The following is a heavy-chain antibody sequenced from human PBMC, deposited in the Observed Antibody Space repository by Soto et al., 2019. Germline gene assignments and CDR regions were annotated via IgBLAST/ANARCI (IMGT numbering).Heavy chain of an antibody. CDR1: GFTFSSYG. V-gene: IGHV3-30*18. J-gene: IGHJ6*02. Sequence: GGSLRLSCAASGFTFSSYGMHWVRQAPGKGLEWVAVISYDGSNKYYADSVKGRFTISRDNSKNTLYLQMNSMRAEDTAVYYCAKDPKYSSSKNYYYYYGMDVWGQGSTVTVSS. CDR3: AKDPKYSSSKNYYYYYGMDV. CDR2: ISYDGSNK. D-gene: IGHD6-6*01.